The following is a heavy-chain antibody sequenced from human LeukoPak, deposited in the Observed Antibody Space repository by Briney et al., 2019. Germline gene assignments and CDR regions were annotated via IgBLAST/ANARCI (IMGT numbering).Heavy chain of an antibody. D-gene: IGHD3-10*01. V-gene: IGHV3-33*03. J-gene: IGHJ4*02. Sequence: GGSLRLSCAASGFTFSSYGMHWVRQAPGKGLEWVAVIWYDASGKFYADSVKGRFTISRDKSKNTLYLQMNSLRTEDTAVYYCAKLIWLGESEALDYWGQGTLVTVSS. CDR1: GFTFSSYG. CDR2: IWYDASGK. CDR3: AKLIWLGESEALDY.